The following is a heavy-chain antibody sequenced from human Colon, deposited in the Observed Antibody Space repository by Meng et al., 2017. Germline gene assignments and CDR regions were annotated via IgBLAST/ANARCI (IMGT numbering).Heavy chain of an antibody. V-gene: IGHV3-23*01. CDR2: ISDSGDST. Sequence: GESLKISCAASGFTFSSYAMSWVRQAPGKGLHWFTAISDSGDSTYYADSVKGRFTISRDNSRNTLYLQMNGLRAEDTAIYYCAKGSLRSCSGVICYPLDYWGQGSLVTVSS. D-gene: IGHD2-15*01. CDR1: GFTFSSYA. J-gene: IGHJ4*02. CDR3: AKGSLRSCSGVICYPLDY.